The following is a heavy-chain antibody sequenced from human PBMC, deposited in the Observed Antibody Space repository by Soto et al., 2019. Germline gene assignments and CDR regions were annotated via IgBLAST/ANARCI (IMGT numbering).Heavy chain of an antibody. J-gene: IGHJ4*02. V-gene: IGHV3-33*01. CDR1: GFTFSNYG. CDR3: AGGTYYFDS. Sequence: QVQLVESGGDVVQPGRSLRLSCAASGFTFSNYGMHWARQAPGKGLEWVAAIWYDGSNKYYADSGKGRFTISRDNSKNALYLQMNSLRAEDTAVYYCAGGTYYFDSCGQGTLVTVSS. D-gene: IGHD1-26*01. CDR2: IWYDGSNK.